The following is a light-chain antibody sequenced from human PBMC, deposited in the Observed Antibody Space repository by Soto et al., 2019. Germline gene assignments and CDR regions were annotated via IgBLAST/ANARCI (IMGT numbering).Light chain of an antibody. CDR1: QSVSSN. CDR2: SAS. CDR3: QQRSNWIT. J-gene: IGKJ5*01. Sequence: EIVMTQSPATLSVSPGERAPLSCRASQSVSSNLVWYQQKPGQAPRLLIYSASTRATGIPARFSGSGSGTDFTLTISSLEPEDFAVYYCQQRSNWITFGQGTRLEIK. V-gene: IGKV3-11*01.